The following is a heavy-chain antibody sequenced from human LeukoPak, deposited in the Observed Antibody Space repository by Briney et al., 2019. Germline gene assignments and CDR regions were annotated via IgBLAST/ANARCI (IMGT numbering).Heavy chain of an antibody. D-gene: IGHD5-12*01. J-gene: IGHJ5*02. V-gene: IGHV4-4*07. Sequence: SETLSLTCTVSGGSISSYYWSWIRQPAGKGLEWIGRIYTSGSTNYNPSLKSRVTMSADTSKNQFSLKLSSVTAADTAVYYCARDGETRGYSGYEGRFDPWGQGTLVTVSS. CDR1: GGSISSYY. CDR3: ARDGETRGYSGYEGRFDP. CDR2: IYTSGST.